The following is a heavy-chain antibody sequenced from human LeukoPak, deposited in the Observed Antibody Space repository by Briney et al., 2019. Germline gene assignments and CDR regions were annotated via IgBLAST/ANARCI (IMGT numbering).Heavy chain of an antibody. Sequence: ASVKVSCKASGYTFTSYGISWVRQAPGQGLEWMGWISAYNGNTNYAQKLQGRVTMTTDTSTSTAYMELRSLRSDDTAVYYCARSGGVVVTAIISDAFVIWGQGTMVTVSS. CDR2: ISAYNGNT. CDR1: GYTFTSYG. J-gene: IGHJ3*02. V-gene: IGHV1-18*01. D-gene: IGHD2-21*02. CDR3: ARSGGVVVTAIISDAFVI.